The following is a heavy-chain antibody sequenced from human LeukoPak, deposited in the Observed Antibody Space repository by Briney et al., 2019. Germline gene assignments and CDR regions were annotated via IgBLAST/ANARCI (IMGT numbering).Heavy chain of an antibody. CDR1: GFPFSSYW. CDR3: TRVGYIDEGIDY. J-gene: IGHJ4*02. V-gene: IGHV3-7*04. D-gene: IGHD5-24*01. Sequence: GSLRLFCVASGFPFSSYWMTWVRQAPGEGLAWVANLKQDGSKKSYVDSVKGRFTISRDNAKNSLYLKMNSLRAEDTTIYDWTRVGYIDEGIDYWGQGTLVTVSS. CDR2: LKQDGSKK.